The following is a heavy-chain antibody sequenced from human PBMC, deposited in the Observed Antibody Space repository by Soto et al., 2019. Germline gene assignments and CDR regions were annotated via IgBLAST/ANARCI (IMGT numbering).Heavy chain of an antibody. D-gene: IGHD2-2*01. J-gene: IGHJ4*01. CDR2: INTDNGNT. Sequence: ASVKVSCKASGYTFTRYSLQWVRQPPGQRLEWMGWINTDNGNTGFSHKFQGRVTAVRDTSANMVYMTLNSLTSGDTAVYYCARDFDQGSFDYWGQGNPVTVT. CDR1: GYTFTRYS. CDR3: ARDFDQGSFDY. V-gene: IGHV1-3*04.